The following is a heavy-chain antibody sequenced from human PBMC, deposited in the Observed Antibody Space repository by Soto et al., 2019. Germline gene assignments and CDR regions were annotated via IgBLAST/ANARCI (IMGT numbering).Heavy chain of an antibody. D-gene: IGHD2-21*02. CDR2: ISAYNGNT. Sequence: ASVKVSCKASGYTFTSYGISWVRQAPGQGLEWMGWISAYNGNTNYAQKLQGRVTMTTDTSTSTAYIELRSLRSDDTAVYYCARDLTAISFLGNWFDPWGQGTLVTVSS. CDR1: GYTFTSYG. J-gene: IGHJ5*02. V-gene: IGHV1-18*01. CDR3: ARDLTAISFLGNWFDP.